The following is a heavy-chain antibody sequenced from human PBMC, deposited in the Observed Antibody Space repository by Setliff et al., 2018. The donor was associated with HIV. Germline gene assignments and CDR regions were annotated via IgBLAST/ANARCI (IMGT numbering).Heavy chain of an antibody. CDR2: ISYNEYT. D-gene: IGHD1-26*01. J-gene: IGHJ3*01. CDR3: ARDHNSGTLHAFDL. V-gene: IGHV4-59*11. Sequence: KPSETLSLTCTVSGDPINSHYWSWIRQPPGEGLEWIGHISYNEYTNYNPSLKSRVTISLDMSKKHFSLDLYSVTAADTAVYYCARDHNSGTLHAFDLWGQGTKVTVSS. CDR1: GDPINSHY.